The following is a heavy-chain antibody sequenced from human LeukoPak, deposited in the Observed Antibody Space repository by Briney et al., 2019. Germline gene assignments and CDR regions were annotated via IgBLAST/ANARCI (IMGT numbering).Heavy chain of an antibody. D-gene: IGHD3-22*01. CDR1: GHSISSYY. Sequence: SETLSLTCTVSGHSISSYYWSWIRQPPGKGLEWIGYIYYSGSTNYNPSLKSRVTISVDTSKNQFSLKLSSVTAADTAVYYCNGGSGYLFPFDYWGRGTLVTVSS. CDR2: IYYSGST. V-gene: IGHV4-59*01. J-gene: IGHJ4*02. CDR3: NGGSGYLFPFDY.